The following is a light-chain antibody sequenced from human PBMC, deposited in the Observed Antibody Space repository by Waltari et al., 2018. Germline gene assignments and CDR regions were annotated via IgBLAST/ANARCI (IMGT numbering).Light chain of an antibody. Sequence: EIVLTQSPATLSLSPGEKATLSCRASQSVSTSLTWYQQKPGQAPGLLIYDASTRATGIPVRFSGRGSGTDFTLTISSLEPEDFAVYYCQQRSTWPRLTFGGGTKVEIK. CDR2: DAS. J-gene: IGKJ4*01. CDR1: QSVSTS. CDR3: QQRSTWPRLT. V-gene: IGKV3-11*01.